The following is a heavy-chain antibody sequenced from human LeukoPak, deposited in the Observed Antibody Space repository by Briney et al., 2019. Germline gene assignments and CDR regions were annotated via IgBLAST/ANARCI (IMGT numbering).Heavy chain of an antibody. CDR1: GFTLSTYS. D-gene: IGHD4-17*01. CDR2: ITSSSSY. CDR3: ARDPDPHDYGDYEEGFWYYYAMDV. Sequence: GGSLRLSCAASGFTLSTYSMNWVRQAPGKGLEWVSSITSSSSYYADSVKGRFTISRDNAKNSLFPQMNSLRAEDTAVYFCARDPDPHDYGDYEEGFWYYYAMDVWGKGATVTVSS. J-gene: IGHJ6*04. V-gene: IGHV3-21*01.